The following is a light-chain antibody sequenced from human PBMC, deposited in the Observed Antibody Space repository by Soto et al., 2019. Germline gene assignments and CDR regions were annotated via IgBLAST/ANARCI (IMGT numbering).Light chain of an antibody. J-gene: IGKJ1*01. Sequence: IVLDISTCELSRAAKERATLSSTASQSVSSSYLAWYQQKPGQAPRLLIYGASSRATGIPDRFSGSGSGTDFTLTISSLEPEDFAVYYFQQYASSPLTFGQGTKVDIK. CDR1: QSVSSSY. V-gene: IGKV3-20*01. CDR3: QQYASSPLT. CDR2: GAS.